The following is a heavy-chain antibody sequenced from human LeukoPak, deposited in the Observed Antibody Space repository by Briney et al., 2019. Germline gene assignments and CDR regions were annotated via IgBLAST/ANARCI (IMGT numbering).Heavy chain of an antibody. V-gene: IGHV3-7*01. J-gene: IGHJ4*02. Sequence: GGSLRLSCAASGFTFSSYWMSWVRQAPGKGLEWVANIKQDGSEKYYVDSVKGRFTISRDNAKNSLYLQMNSLRAEDTAEYYCARDMVLWFGGMGIDYWGQGTLVTVSS. D-gene: IGHD3-10*01. CDR1: GFTFSSYW. CDR3: ARDMVLWFGGMGIDY. CDR2: IKQDGSEK.